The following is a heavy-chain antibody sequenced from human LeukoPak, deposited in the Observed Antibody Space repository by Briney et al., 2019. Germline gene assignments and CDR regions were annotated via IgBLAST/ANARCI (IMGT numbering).Heavy chain of an antibody. J-gene: IGHJ3*02. Sequence: GESLQISCKGSGYSFTSYWIGWVRQMPGKGLEWMGIIYPGDSDTRYSPSFQGQVTISADKSISTAYLQWSSLKASDTAMYYCARLTGYSSSWYPHDAFDIWGQGTMVTVSS. CDR1: GYSFTSYW. V-gene: IGHV5-51*01. D-gene: IGHD6-13*01. CDR3: ARLTGYSSSWYPHDAFDI. CDR2: IYPGDSDT.